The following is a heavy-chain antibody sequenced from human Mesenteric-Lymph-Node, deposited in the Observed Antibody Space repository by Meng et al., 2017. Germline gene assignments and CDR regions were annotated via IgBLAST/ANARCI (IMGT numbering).Heavy chain of an antibody. CDR1: WLPFSSNY. V-gene: IGHV3-53*05. J-gene: IGHJ4*02. Sequence: EVQVVGAGGGLFQPGGSLRLSCAASWLPFSSNYMSWVRQAPGKGLEWVSVLYNGGDTYYADSVKGRFTISRDNSKNTLYLQLNSLTAEDTAVYYCARAVYNIIRGYYFDSWGQGTLVTVSS. CDR3: ARAVYNIIRGYYFDS. CDR2: LYNGGDT. D-gene: IGHD5-24*01.